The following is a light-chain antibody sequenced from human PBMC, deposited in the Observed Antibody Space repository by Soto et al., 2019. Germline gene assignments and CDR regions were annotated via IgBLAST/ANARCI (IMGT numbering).Light chain of an antibody. CDR1: QSVSTS. CDR3: QQYGSSVWT. J-gene: IGKJ1*01. CDR2: GAS. V-gene: IGKV3-20*01. Sequence: EIVLTQSPDTLSLSPGERATLSCRASQSVSTSLAWYQQRPGQAPRLLIYGASSRATGIPDRFSGSGSGTDFTLTISRVEPEDCAVYYCQQYGSSVWTFGQGTKVEIK.